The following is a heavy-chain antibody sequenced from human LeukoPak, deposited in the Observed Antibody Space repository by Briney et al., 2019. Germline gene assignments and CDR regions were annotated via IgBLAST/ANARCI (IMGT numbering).Heavy chain of an antibody. D-gene: IGHD3-10*01. J-gene: IGHJ3*02. Sequence: GGSLRLSCAASGFTFSIYWVHWVRQAPGKGLVWVSSINSDGSSTSYADSVKGRFTISRDNAKNSLYLQMNSLRAEDTAVYYCARVGWFGDPTRGGAFDIWGQGTMVTVSS. CDR3: ARVGWFGDPTRGGAFDI. V-gene: IGHV3-74*01. CDR2: INSDGSST. CDR1: GFTFSIYW.